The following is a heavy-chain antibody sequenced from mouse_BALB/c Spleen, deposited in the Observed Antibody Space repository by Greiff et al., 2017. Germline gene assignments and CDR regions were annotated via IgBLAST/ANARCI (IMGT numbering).Heavy chain of an antibody. CDR2: ISYDGSN. J-gene: IGHJ3*01. CDR3: ARPYDYDEWFAY. D-gene: IGHD2-4*01. Sequence: EVQLQQSGPGLVKPSQSLSLTCSVTGYSITSGYYWNWIRQFPGNKLEWMGYISYDGSNNYNPSLKNRISITRDTSKNQFFLKLNSVTTEDTATYYCARPYDYDEWFAYWGQGTLVTVSA. V-gene: IGHV3-6*02. CDR1: GYSITSGYY.